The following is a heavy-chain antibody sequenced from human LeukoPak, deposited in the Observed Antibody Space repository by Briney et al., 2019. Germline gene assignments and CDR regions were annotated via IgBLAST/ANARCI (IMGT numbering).Heavy chain of an antibody. CDR3: ARVEGFIDY. CDR2: ISSSGSTK. CDR1: GFTFSSYE. V-gene: IGHV3-48*03. D-gene: IGHD3-16*02. Sequence: GGSLRLSCAASGFTFSSYEMNWVRQAPGKGLEWVSYISSSGSTKYYADSVKGRFTISRDNAKDSLYLQMISLRAEDTALYYCARVEGFIDYWGQGTLVTVSS. J-gene: IGHJ4*02.